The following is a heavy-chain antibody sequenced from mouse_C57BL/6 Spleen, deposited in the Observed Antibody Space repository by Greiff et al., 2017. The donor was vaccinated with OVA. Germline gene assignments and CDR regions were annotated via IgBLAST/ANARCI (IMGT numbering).Heavy chain of an antibody. Sequence: VQLKESGPGLVKPSQSLSLTCSVTGYSITSGYYWNWIRQFPGNKLEWMGYISYDGSNNYNPSLKNRISITRDTSKNQFFLKLNSVTTEDTATYYCAREGYDYGYWYFDVWGTGTTVTVSS. V-gene: IGHV3-6*01. CDR2: ISYDGSN. J-gene: IGHJ1*03. D-gene: IGHD2-4*01. CDR1: GYSITSGYY. CDR3: AREGYDYGYWYFDV.